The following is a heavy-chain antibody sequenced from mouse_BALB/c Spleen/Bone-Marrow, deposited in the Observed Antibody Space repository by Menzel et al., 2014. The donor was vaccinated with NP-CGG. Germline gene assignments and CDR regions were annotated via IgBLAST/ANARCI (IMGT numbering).Heavy chain of an antibody. CDR2: ISYDGSN. Sequence: EVKLVESGPGLVKPSQSLSLTCSVTGYSITSGYYWNWIRQFPGNKLEWMGYISYDGSNNYNPSLKNRISITRDTSKNQFCLKLSSVTTEDTASYYCASGYYGGSFAYWGQGTLVTVSA. CDR3: ASGYYGGSFAY. V-gene: IGHV3-6*02. D-gene: IGHD1-2*01. J-gene: IGHJ3*01. CDR1: GYSITSGYY.